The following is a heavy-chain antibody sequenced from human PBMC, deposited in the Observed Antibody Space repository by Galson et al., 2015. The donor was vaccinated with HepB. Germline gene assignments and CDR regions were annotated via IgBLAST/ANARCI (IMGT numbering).Heavy chain of an antibody. Sequence: SVKVSCKVSGYSLTDLSIQWVRQAPGKGLEWMGGFHPEEAETFYAQKFQGRVTMTEDTSTDTAYMELNSLKSEDTAIYYCANAWGDFLSGFESWGRGTLVTVSS. D-gene: IGHD3-3*01. J-gene: IGHJ4*02. CDR3: ANAWGDFLSGFES. CDR2: FHPEEAET. CDR1: GYSLTDLS. V-gene: IGHV1-24*01.